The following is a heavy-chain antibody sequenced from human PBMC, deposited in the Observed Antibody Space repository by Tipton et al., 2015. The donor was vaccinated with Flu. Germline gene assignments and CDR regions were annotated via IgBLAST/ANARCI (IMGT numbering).Heavy chain of an antibody. J-gene: IGHJ4*02. CDR3: AKGAAAGPTYYFDY. CDR1: GFTFDEYA. Sequence: RSLRLSCAASGFTFDEYAMHWVRQIPGKGLEWVAGISWNTGSIGYAASVKGRFTIPRDNAKNSLYLQMNSLRGEDMALYYCAKGAAAGPTYYFDYWGQGTLVTVSS. V-gene: IGHV3-9*03. CDR2: ISWNTGSI. D-gene: IGHD6-13*01.